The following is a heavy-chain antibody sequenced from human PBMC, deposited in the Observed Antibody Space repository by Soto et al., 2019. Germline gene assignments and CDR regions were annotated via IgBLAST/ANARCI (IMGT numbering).Heavy chain of an antibody. CDR2: INPSDGST. Sequence: QVRLVQSGAEVKKPGASVKVTCKASGYTFTNYYMHWVRQAPGQGLEWMGIINPSDGSTSYAQKFQGRVTMTGDMATSTVYMELSSLRSEDTAVYYCARAQGEGRVGDYFGMDVWGQGTTVTVSS. D-gene: IGHD3-10*01. CDR1: GYTFTNYY. J-gene: IGHJ6*02. CDR3: ARAQGEGRVGDYFGMDV. V-gene: IGHV1-46*01.